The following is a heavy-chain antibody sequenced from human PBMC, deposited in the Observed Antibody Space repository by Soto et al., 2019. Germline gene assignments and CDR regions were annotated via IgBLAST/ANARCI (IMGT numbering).Heavy chain of an antibody. V-gene: IGHV1-18*01. CDR3: ATRPSTVRGVQVFDY. D-gene: IGHD3-10*02. Sequence: ASVKVSCKASGYTFTSYGISWVRQAPGQGLEWMGWISAYNGNTNYAQKLQGRVTMTTDTSTSTAYMELGSLRSEDTAVYYCATRPSTVRGVQVFDYWRQGTLATVAS. CDR1: GYTFTSYG. J-gene: IGHJ4*02. CDR2: ISAYNGNT.